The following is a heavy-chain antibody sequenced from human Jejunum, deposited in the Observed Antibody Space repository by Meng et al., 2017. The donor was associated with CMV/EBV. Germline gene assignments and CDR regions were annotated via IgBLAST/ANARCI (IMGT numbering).Heavy chain of an antibody. CDR1: GGSISSHSYY. Sequence: VSGGSISSHSYYWGWIRQSPGKGLEWIGTMYYSGSTQYNPSLKSRVTISVDTSKNQFSLNLSSVTAADTAVYYCARDNSGWYLDYWGQGALVTASS. CDR2: MYYSGST. D-gene: IGHD5-12*01. V-gene: IGHV4-39*07. J-gene: IGHJ4*02. CDR3: ARDNSGWYLDY.